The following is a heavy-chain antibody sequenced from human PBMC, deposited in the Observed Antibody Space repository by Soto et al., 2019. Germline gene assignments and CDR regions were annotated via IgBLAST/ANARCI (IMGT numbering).Heavy chain of an antibody. CDR2: INWSGEDA. Sequence: EVQLVESGGSVVRPGGSLRLACAASGFTFDDYGMNWVRQSPGEGMQWVSFINWSGEDARYGDSVKGRFTISRDNAKNSLYLQMNSLRAEDTALYFCARNRRGGGYYFAHWGQGTLVSVSS. CDR3: ARNRRGGGYYFAH. J-gene: IGHJ4*02. V-gene: IGHV3-20*04. CDR1: GFTFDDYG.